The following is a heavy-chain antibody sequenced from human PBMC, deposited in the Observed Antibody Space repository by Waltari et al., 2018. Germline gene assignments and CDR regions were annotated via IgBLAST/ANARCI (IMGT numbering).Heavy chain of an antibody. CDR2: ISSSSSYI. D-gene: IGHD2-2*01. Sequence: EVQLVESGGGLVKPGGSLRLPCAAAGFTFSSYSTNWVRQAPGKGLEWVSSISSSSSYIYYADSVKGRFTISRDNAKNSLYLQMNSLRAEDTAVYYCARDPRYCSSTSCHDYWGQGTLVTVSS. CDR3: ARDPRYCSSTSCHDY. CDR1: GFTFSSYS. J-gene: IGHJ4*02. V-gene: IGHV3-21*01.